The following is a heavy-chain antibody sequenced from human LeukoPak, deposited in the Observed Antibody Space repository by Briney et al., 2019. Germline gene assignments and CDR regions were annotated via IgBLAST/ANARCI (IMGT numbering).Heavy chain of an antibody. J-gene: IGHJ4*02. V-gene: IGHV3-23*01. CDR3: ARDEKYYYDSSGYYYGDY. CDR2: ISGSGGST. Sequence: GGSLRLSCAASGFTFSSYAMSWVRQAPGKGLEWVSAISGSGGSTYYADSVKGRFTISRDNSKNTLYLQMNSLRAEDTAVYYCARDEKYYYDSSGYYYGDYWGQGTLVTVSS. D-gene: IGHD3-22*01. CDR1: GFTFSSYA.